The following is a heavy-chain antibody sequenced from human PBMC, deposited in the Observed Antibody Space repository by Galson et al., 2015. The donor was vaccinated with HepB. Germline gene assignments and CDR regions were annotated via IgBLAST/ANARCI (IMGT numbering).Heavy chain of an antibody. CDR3: ACVRGDY. V-gene: IGHV3-74*01. J-gene: IGHJ4*02. Sequence: SLRLSCAASGFTFSNYWLHWVRQAPGKGLVWVSGINNDGRTTNYADPVKGRFTTSRDNANRMLYLQMNNLRVEDTAIYYCACVRGDYWSQGTLVTVSS. D-gene: IGHD5/OR15-5a*01. CDR2: INNDGRTT. CDR1: GFTFSNYW.